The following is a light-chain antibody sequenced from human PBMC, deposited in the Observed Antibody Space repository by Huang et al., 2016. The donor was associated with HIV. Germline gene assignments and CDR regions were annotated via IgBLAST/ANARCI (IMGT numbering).Light chain of an antibody. CDR1: QSVFYFANNKNY. CDR3: QQYYNTPYT. Sequence: DIVMTQSPDSMAVSLGERATINCKSSQSVFYFANNKNYLAWCQQKPGQPPKLLIYGASTRECGVPDRFSGSGSGTDFTLTISGLQAEDVAVYYCQQYYNTPYTFGQGTKLEIK. CDR2: GAS. J-gene: IGKJ2*01. V-gene: IGKV4-1*01.